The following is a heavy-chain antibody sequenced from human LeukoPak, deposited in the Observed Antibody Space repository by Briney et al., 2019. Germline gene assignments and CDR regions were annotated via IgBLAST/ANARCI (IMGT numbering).Heavy chain of an antibody. CDR3: AMGYVDHDYYGMDV. J-gene: IGHJ6*02. Sequence: PGGSLRLSCAASGFTFSNYGMHWVRQAPGKGLEWVAVIWYDGSNKYYVDSVKGRFTISRDNSKNTLYLQMNSLRAEDTAVYYCAMGYVDHDYYGMDVWGQGTTVTVSS. V-gene: IGHV3-33*01. D-gene: IGHD1-1*01. CDR2: IWYDGSNK. CDR1: GFTFSNYG.